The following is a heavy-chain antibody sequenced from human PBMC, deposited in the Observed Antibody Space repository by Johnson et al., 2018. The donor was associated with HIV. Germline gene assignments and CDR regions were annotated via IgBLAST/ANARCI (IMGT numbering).Heavy chain of an antibody. V-gene: IGHV3-53*01. CDR3: TTEGDAFDI. J-gene: IGHJ3*02. Sequence: EVQLVESGGGLIQPGGSLRLSCAASGFTVSSNYMSWVRQAPGKGLEWVSVISGSGGSTYYADSVKGRFTILRDDSKNTLYLQMSSLRTEDAGVYYCTTEGDAFDIWGQGTMVTVSS. CDR1: GFTVSSNY. CDR2: ISGSGGST.